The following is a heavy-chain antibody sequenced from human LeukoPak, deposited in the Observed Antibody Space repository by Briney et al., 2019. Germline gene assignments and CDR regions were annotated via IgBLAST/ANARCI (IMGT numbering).Heavy chain of an antibody. CDR1: GFTFSSYA. CDR2: ISYDGSNK. D-gene: IGHD6-13*01. CDR3: AKDPRRYSRTGGYFDY. Sequence: GGSLRLSCAASGFTFSSYAMHWVRQAPGKGLEWVAIISYDGSNKYYAESVKGRFTISRDNSKNTLYLQMISLRTEDTAVYYCAKDPRRYSRTGGYFDYWGQGTLVTVSS. V-gene: IGHV3-30*04. J-gene: IGHJ4*02.